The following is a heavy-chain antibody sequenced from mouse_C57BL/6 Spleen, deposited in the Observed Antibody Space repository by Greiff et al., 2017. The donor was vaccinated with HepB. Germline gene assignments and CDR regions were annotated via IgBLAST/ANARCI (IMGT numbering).Heavy chain of an antibody. D-gene: IGHD1-1*01. CDR3: ARSITTVVARYCDV. V-gene: IGHV1-81*01. CDR1: GYTFTSYG. CDR2: IYPRSGNT. J-gene: IGHJ1*03. Sequence: VQLQQSGAELARPGASVKLSCKASGYTFTSYGISWVKQRTGQGLEWIGEIYPRSGNTYYNEKFKGKATLTADKSSSTAYMELRSLTSEDSAVYFCARSITTVVARYCDVWGTGTTVTVSS.